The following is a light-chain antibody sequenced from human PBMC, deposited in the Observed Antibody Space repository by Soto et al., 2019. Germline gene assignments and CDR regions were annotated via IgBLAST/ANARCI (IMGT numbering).Light chain of an antibody. CDR2: SNN. V-gene: IGLV1-44*01. J-gene: IGLJ2*01. CDR3: EAWDGSLNVVL. Sequence: QSVLTQPPSASGTPGQRVTISCSGSSSNIGTNTVNWYQHLPGSAPKRLIFSNNQRPSGVPDRFSGSKSGTSASLAISGLQTDDEADYYCEAWDGSLNVVLFGGGTKLTVL. CDR1: SSNIGTNT.